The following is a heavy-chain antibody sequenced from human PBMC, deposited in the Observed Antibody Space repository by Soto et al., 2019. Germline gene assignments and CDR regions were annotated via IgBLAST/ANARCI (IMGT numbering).Heavy chain of an antibody. V-gene: IGHV3-23*01. Sequence: GGSLRLSCAASGFTFSSYAMSWVRQAPGKGLEWVSAISGSGGSTYYADSVKGRFTISRDNSKNTLYLQMNSLRAEDTAVYYCAKDSQQLVRVSVPKIYYFDYWGQGTLVTVSS. CDR2: ISGSGGST. D-gene: IGHD6-13*01. CDR1: GFTFSSYA. CDR3: AKDSQQLVRVSVPKIYYFDY. J-gene: IGHJ4*02.